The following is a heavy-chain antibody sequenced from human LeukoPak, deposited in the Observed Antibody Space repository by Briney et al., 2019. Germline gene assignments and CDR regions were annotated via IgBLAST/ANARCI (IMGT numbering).Heavy chain of an antibody. CDR2: IKLNGGAN. CDR1: GFTLSNYL. D-gene: IGHD3-10*01. J-gene: IGHJ6*03. Sequence: GGSLRLSSAGSGFTLSNYLTSGVRQAPRRGREWVADIKLNGGANYNVDSFKGGFTISRDNPQKSLYLHMTSLRAEDTAAYYCARHYASGSYWGYHYYMDVWGKGTTVTVSS. CDR3: ARHYASGSYWGYHYYMDV. V-gene: IGHV3-7*01.